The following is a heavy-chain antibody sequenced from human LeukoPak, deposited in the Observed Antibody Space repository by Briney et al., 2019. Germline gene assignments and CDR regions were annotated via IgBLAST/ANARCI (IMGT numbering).Heavy chain of an antibody. V-gene: IGHV3-23*01. CDR3: AKDVVTYYYDSSGYNTDY. D-gene: IGHD3-22*01. CDR2: ISGSGGST. CDR1: GFTFSSYA. Sequence: GGSLRLSCAASGFTFSSYAMSWVRQAPGKGLEWVSAISGSGGSTYYADSVKGRFTISRDNSKNTLYLQMNSLRAEDTAVYYCAKDVVTYYYDSSGYNTDYWGQGTLVTVSS. J-gene: IGHJ4*02.